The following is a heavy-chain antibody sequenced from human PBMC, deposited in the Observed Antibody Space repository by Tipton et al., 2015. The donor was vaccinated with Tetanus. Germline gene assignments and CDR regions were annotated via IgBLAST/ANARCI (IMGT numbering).Heavy chain of an antibody. Sequence: TLSLTCTVSGDSLRTGDRNWSWIRQPPGKGLEWLAYIFYSGRTQYNPSLKSRVTISVDTAKNQFSLQLSSVTAADSAVYFCARANYDSSKKSPFDAWGQGILVIVSA. CDR2: IFYSGRT. V-gene: IGHV4-61*08. CDR3: ARANYDSSKKSPFDA. CDR1: GDSLRTGDRN. D-gene: IGHD3-3*01. J-gene: IGHJ4*02.